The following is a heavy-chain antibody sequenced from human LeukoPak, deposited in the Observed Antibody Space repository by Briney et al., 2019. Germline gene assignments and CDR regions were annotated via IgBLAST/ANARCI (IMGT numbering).Heavy chain of an antibody. D-gene: IGHD2-2*01. CDR3: GGYCSSTGCRRAGYYYYYMDV. Sequence: SETLSLTCAVYGGSFSGYYWSWIRQPPGKGLEWIGEINHSGSTNYNPSLKSRVTISVDTSKNQFSPKLSSVTAADTAVYYCGGYCSSTGCRRAGYYYYYMDVWGKGTTVTVSS. V-gene: IGHV4-34*01. CDR1: GGSFSGYY. J-gene: IGHJ6*03. CDR2: INHSGST.